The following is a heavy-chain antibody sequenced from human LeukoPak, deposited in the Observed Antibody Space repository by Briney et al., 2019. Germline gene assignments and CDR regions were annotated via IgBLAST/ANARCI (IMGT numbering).Heavy chain of an antibody. CDR3: AKDVAAAGVYYFDY. V-gene: IGHV3-23*01. J-gene: IGHJ4*02. CDR1: GFTFSSYA. Sequence: PGGSLRLSRAASGFTFSSYAMSWVRQAPGKGLEWVSAISGSGGSTYYADSVKGRFTISRDNSKNTLYLQMNSLRAEDTAVYYCAKDVAAAGVYYFDYWGQGTLVTVSS. D-gene: IGHD6-13*01. CDR2: ISGSGGST.